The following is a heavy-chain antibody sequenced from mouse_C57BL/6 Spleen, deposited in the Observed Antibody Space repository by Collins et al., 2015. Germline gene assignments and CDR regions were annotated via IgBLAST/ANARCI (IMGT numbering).Heavy chain of an antibody. Sequence: QVQLQQPGAELVKPGASVKLSCKASGYTFTSYWMHWVKQRPGQGLEWIGEINPSNGRTNYNEKFKSKATLTVDKSSSTAYMQLSSLTSEDSAVYYCARPYDYDRYYFDYWGQGTTLTVSS. CDR1: GYTFTSYW. V-gene: IGHV1S81*02. CDR2: INPSNGRT. J-gene: IGHJ2*01. CDR3: ARPYDYDRYYFDY. D-gene: IGHD2-4*01.